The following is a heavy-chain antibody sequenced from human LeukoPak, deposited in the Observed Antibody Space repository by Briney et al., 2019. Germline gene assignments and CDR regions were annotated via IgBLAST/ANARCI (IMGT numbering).Heavy chain of an antibody. CDR3: ARDKYAYGCPFDY. CDR2: IKEDGSEK. V-gene: IGHV3-7*03. CDR1: GFAFSTFA. D-gene: IGHD3-10*01. Sequence: GGSLRLSCAASGFAFSTFAITWVRQDPGKGLEWVANIKEDGSEKYYVDSVKGRFTISRDNAKNSLYLQMNSLRAEDTAVYYCARDKYAYGCPFDYWGQGTLVTVSS. J-gene: IGHJ4*02.